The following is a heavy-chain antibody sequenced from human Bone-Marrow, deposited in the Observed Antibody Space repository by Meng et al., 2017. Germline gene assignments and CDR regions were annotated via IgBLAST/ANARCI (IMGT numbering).Heavy chain of an antibody. CDR3: AREWGTLATAADDY. V-gene: IGHV4-39*07. Sequence: LPLQGPGPVLVKPPGPLSLTCNFSGGSISASSFYWGWLRQAPGKGLEWIGTLHDSGSTYYNPSLKSRVTISADTSNSQFSLKLSSVTAADTAVYYCAREWGTLATAADDYWGQGTLVTVSS. CDR2: LHDSGST. CDR1: GGSISASSFY. D-gene: IGHD6-13*01. J-gene: IGHJ4*02.